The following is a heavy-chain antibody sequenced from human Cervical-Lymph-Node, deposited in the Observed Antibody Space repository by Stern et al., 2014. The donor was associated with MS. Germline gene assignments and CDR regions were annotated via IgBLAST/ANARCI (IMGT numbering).Heavy chain of an antibody. V-gene: IGHV5-51*01. Sequence: VQLVQSGPEVKRPGESLKISCQASGYTFTSYWIGWVRQMPGKGLEWIAIIFPGGSDIRYSPSFKGKVTISADKSSSTAYLQWNNMKASDTAIYYCARQRYFDYWGQGTLVTVSS. CDR1: GYTFTSYW. J-gene: IGHJ4*02. CDR3: ARQRYFDY. CDR2: IFPGGSDI.